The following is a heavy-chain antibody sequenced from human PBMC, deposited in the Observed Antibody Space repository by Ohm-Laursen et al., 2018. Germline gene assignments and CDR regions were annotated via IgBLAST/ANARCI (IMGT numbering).Heavy chain of an antibody. CDR1: GFTFSSYW. V-gene: IGHV3-74*01. CDR3: ARLKGSPYFDY. J-gene: IGHJ4*02. D-gene: IGHD1-26*01. Sequence: SLRLSCAASGFTFSSYWMHWVRQAPGKGLVWVSRINSDGSSTSYAGSVKGRFTISRDNAKNSLYLQMNSLRAEDTAVYYCARLKGSPYFDYWGQGTLVTVSS. CDR2: INSDGSST.